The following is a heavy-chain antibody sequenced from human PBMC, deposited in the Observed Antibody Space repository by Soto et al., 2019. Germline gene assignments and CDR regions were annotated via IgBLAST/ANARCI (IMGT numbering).Heavy chain of an antibody. J-gene: IGHJ5*02. Sequence: PSETLCLTCTVSWVSISAHYWNWIRQHPGKGLEWIGFIYYGGSTNYNPSLKSRVTISVDTSKNHFSLKLTSVTAADTAVYYCARSVFPWGRGTLVTVSS. V-gene: IGHV4-59*11. CDR3: ARSVFP. CDR1: WVSISAHY. CDR2: IYYGGST.